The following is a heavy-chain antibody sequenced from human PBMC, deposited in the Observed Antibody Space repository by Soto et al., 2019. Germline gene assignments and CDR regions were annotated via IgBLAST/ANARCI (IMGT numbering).Heavy chain of an antibody. J-gene: IGHJ6*02. Sequence: QVQLVQSGAEVKKPGASVKVSCKASGYTFTSYYMHWVRQAPGQGLEWMGIINPSGTTTDYAQKFQGRVTMTRDTSTSTYYMELSSLRSEDTAVYFCARKSQWLSGYIYHGMDVWSQGTSVTVSS. D-gene: IGHD6-19*01. V-gene: IGHV1-46*01. CDR2: INPSGTTT. CDR3: ARKSQWLSGYIYHGMDV. CDR1: GYTFTSYY.